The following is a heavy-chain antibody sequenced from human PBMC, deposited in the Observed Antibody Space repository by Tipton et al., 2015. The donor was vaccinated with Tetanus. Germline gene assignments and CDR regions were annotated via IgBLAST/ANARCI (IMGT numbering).Heavy chain of an antibody. J-gene: IGHJ5*02. CDR2: IYYSGST. Sequence: TLSLTCTVSGGSISSGGYYWSWIRQHPGKGLEWIGYIYYSGSTYYNPSLKSRVTISVDTSKNQFSLKLSSVTAADTAVYYCARSDMVRGVYWFDPWGQGTLVTVSS. CDR1: GGSISSGGYY. CDR3: ARSDMVRGVYWFDP. V-gene: IGHV4-31*03. D-gene: IGHD3-10*01.